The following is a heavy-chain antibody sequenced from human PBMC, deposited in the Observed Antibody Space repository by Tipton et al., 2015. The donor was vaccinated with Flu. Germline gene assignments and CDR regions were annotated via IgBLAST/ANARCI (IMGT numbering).Heavy chain of an antibody. J-gene: IGHJ4*02. V-gene: IGHV3-33*01. Sequence: SLRLSCAASGFTFSTYGMHWVRQAPNKGLEWVAVIWFDGSKKYYADSVKGRFTISRDNSKNTLYLQMNSLRAEDTAVYFCARTFFDSDGYHYQFLDYWGQGALVTVSS. D-gene: IGHD3-22*01. CDR3: ARTFFDSDGYHYQFLDY. CDR1: GFTFSTYG. CDR2: IWFDGSKK.